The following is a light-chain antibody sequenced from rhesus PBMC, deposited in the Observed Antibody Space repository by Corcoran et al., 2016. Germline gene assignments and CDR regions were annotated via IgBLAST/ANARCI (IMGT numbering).Light chain of an antibody. CDR2: TAS. CDR3: LQYSSSPWT. V-gene: IGKV1-22*01. Sequence: DIQMTQSPSSLSASVGDTVTITCRASQSISSWLDWYQQKPGKAPKRLIYTASSLQSGVPSRFSGSGSGTDFTLTISSLQPEDFATYYCLQYSSSPWTFGQGTKVEIK. CDR1: QSISSW. J-gene: IGKJ1*01.